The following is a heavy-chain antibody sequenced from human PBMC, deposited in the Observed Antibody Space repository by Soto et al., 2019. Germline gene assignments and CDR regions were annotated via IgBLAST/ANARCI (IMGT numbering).Heavy chain of an antibody. Sequence: QLQLQESGPGLVKPSETLSLTCTVSGGSISSSSYYWGWIRQPPGKGLEWIGSIYYSGSTYYNPSLKSRVTISVDTSKNQFSLKLSSVTAADTAVYYCARRGIAAAVTGAWGQGTLVTVSS. CDR1: GGSISSSSYY. D-gene: IGHD6-25*01. V-gene: IGHV4-39*01. J-gene: IGHJ4*02. CDR2: IYYSGST. CDR3: ARRGIAAAVTGA.